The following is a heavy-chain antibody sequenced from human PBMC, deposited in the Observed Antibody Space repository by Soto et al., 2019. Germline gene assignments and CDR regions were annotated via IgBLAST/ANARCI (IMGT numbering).Heavy chain of an antibody. D-gene: IGHD6-13*01. CDR1: GYTFTSYA. CDR3: AREFPSLSSSWREYFQH. CDR2: INGDNGKT. V-gene: IGHV1-3*01. Sequence: QVQLVQSGAEVKKPGASVKVSCKASGYTFTSYAIHWVRQAPGQRLEWMGWINGDNGKTKYSQKFQGRVTITRDTSASTAYMELSSLTSEDTAVYYCAREFPSLSSSWREYFQHWGQGTLVTVSS. J-gene: IGHJ1*01.